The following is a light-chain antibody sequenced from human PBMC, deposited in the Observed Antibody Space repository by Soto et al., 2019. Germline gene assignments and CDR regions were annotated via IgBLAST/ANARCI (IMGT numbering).Light chain of an antibody. J-gene: IGLJ3*02. Sequence: QSVLTQPPSASGTPGQRVTISCSGSSSNIGNNYVYWYQQLPGTAPKLLIYDDHNRPSGVPDRFSGSSSGTSASLAITGLQAEDEADYYCQSYDSTLSVSVFGGGTKLTVL. CDR2: DDH. CDR1: SSNIGNNY. CDR3: QSYDSTLSVSV. V-gene: IGLV1-47*02.